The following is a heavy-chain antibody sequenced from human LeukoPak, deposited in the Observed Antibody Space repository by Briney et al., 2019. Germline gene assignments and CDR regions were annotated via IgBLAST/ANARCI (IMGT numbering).Heavy chain of an antibody. D-gene: IGHD7-27*01. V-gene: IGHV4-39*07. CDR1: GGSISSSSYY. CDR3: ARTSGAWYYYYYMDV. CDR2: IYYSGST. J-gene: IGHJ6*03. Sequence: SETLSLTCTVSGGSISSSSYYWGWIRQPPGKGLEWIGSIYYSGSTYYNPSLKSRVTISVDTSKNQFSLKLSFVTAADTAVYYCARTSGAWYYYYYMDVWGKGTTVTVSS.